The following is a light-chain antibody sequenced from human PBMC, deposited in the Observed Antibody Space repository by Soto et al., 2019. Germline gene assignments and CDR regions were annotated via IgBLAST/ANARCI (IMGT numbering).Light chain of an antibody. CDR1: ALPKQY. Sequence: SSELTQPPSVSVSPGQTARITCSGDALPKQYAYWYQQKPGQAPVLVIYKDSERPSGIPERFSGSSSGTTVTLTISGVQAEDEADYYCQSADSSGQHAVFGGGTQLTVL. J-gene: IGLJ7*01. CDR2: KDS. CDR3: QSADSSGQHAV. V-gene: IGLV3-25*03.